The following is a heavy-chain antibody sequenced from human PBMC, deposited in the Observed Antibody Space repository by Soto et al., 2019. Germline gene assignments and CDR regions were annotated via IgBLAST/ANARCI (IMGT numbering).Heavy chain of an antibody. CDR1: GYTFTSYG. V-gene: IGHV1-18*01. J-gene: IGHJ4*02. D-gene: IGHD6-19*01. Sequence: GASVKVSCKASGYTFTSYGISWVRQAPGQGLEWMGWISAYNGNTNYAQKLQGRVTMTTDTSTSTAYMELRSLRSDDTAVYYCARDPAPALYSSGWYGYWGQGTLVTVSS. CDR2: ISAYNGNT. CDR3: ARDPAPALYSSGWYGY.